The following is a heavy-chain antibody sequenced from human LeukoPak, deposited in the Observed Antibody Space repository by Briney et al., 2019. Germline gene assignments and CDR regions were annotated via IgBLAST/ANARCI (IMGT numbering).Heavy chain of an antibody. CDR2: INHSGST. D-gene: IGHD6-13*01. V-gene: IGHV4-39*07. Sequence: SETLSLTCTVSGGSISSSSYYWGWIRQPPGKGLEWIGEINHSGSTNYNPSLKSRVTISVDTSKNQFSLKLSSVTAADTAVYYCARRGKQQLGTWGQGTLVTVSS. CDR1: GGSISSSSYY. CDR3: ARRGKQQLGT. J-gene: IGHJ5*02.